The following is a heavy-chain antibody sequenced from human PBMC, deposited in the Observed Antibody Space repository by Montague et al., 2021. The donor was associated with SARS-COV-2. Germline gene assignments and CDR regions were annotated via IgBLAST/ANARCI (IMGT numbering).Heavy chain of an antibody. CDR3: ARGSGYSGYALAY. D-gene: IGHD5-12*01. Sequence: SETLSLTRTVSGDAINNYYWSWIRQSPGKGLEYIGYIYYSGGANXYPSRGTNYNPSFESRVAISLDTSKNQFSLNLSSVTTADTAVYYCARGSGYSGYALAYWVQGTLVTVSS. V-gene: IGHV4-59*01. CDR1: GDAINNYY. CDR2: IYYSGGANXYPSRGT. J-gene: IGHJ4*02.